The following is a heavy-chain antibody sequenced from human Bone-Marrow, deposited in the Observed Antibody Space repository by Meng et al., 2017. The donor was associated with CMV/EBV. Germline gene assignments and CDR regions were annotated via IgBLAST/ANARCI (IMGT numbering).Heavy chain of an antibody. CDR3: ARGGLYHAGGFDP. V-gene: IGHV4-31*02. D-gene: IGHD7-27*01. CDR1: GGSISSGGYY. J-gene: IGHJ5*02. Sequence: VSGGSISSGGYYWSWIRQHPGKGLEWIGYIYYSGSTYYNPSLKSRVTISVDTSKNQSSLKLSSVTAADTAVYYCARGGLYHAGGFDPWGQGTLVTVSS. CDR2: IYYSGST.